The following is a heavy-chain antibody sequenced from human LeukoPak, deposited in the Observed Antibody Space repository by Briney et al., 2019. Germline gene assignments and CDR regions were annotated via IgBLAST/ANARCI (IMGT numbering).Heavy chain of an antibody. D-gene: IGHD5-18*01. CDR3: GRDGGGYSYGSPGHY. V-gene: IGHV3-74*01. CDR1: GFTFSSYW. CDR2: INPDGSDT. J-gene: IGHJ4*02. Sequence: PGGSLRLSCAASGFTFSSYWMHWVRQAPGKGLVWVSRINPDGSDTTYADSVKGRFTISRDNAKNTLYLQMNSLRADDTAVYYCGRDGGGYSYGSPGHYWGQGALVTVSS.